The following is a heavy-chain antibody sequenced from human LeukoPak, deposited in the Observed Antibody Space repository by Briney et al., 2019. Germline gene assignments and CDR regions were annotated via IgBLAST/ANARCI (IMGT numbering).Heavy chain of an antibody. J-gene: IGHJ4*02. CDR2: IKQDGSEK. V-gene: IGHV3-7*01. CDR1: GFTFSSYW. Sequence: GGSLRLSCAASGFTFSSYWMSWVRQAPGKGLEWVANIKQDGSEKYYVDSVKGRFTISRDNAKNSLYLQMNSLRAEDTAVYYCARGSPHVLRYFDWLPFDYWGQGTLVTVSS. CDR3: ARGSPHVLRYFDWLPFDY. D-gene: IGHD3-9*01.